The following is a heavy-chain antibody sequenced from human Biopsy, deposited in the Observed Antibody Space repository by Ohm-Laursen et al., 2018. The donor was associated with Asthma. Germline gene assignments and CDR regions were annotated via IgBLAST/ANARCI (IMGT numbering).Heavy chain of an antibody. CDR3: ARTSQRATVVHFDY. CDR2: IYHSGTT. V-gene: IGHV4-59*01. J-gene: IGHJ4*02. Sequence: TLSLTCTVSGGSITSYYWSWIRQPPGKALEWLGYIYHSGTTNYNPSLKSRVTISVDTSKNQFSLKLTSVTAADTAVYYCARTSQRATVVHFDYWGQGTLVTVS. CDR1: GGSITSYY. D-gene: IGHD4-23*01.